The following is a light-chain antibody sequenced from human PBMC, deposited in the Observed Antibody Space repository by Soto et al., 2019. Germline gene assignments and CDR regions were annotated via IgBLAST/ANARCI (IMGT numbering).Light chain of an antibody. CDR2: KAS. V-gene: IGKV1-5*03. CDR3: QQYRYFPWT. J-gene: IGKJ1*01. CDR1: QSISMS. Sequence: DIQMTQSPFTLSASVGDRVTITCRASQSISMSLAWHQQKPGKAPKPLLYKASSLESGAPSRFSGGGSRTEFTLTISSLQPDDFATYYCQQYRYFPWTFGQGTKVEIK.